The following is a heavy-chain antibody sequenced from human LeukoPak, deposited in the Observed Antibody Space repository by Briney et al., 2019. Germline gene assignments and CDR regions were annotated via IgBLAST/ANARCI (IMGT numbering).Heavy chain of an antibody. CDR3: ARQTGSGLFILP. Sequence: SESLSLTCTVSGVSISSSNSYWGWIRQPPGKGLEWIGSIYYSGNTYYNASLKSQVSISIDTSKNQFSLRLTSVTAADTAVYYCARQTGSGLFILPGGRGTLVTVSS. D-gene: IGHD3/OR15-3a*01. J-gene: IGHJ4*02. V-gene: IGHV4-39*01. CDR1: GVSISSSNSY. CDR2: IYYSGNT.